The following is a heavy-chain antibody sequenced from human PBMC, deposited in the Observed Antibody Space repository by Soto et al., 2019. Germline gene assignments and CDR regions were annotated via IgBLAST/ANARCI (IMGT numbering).Heavy chain of an antibody. V-gene: IGHV1-3*01. D-gene: IGHD3-3*01. CDR3: ATTIFGVVIIDYYYYGMDV. CDR1: GYTFTSYA. J-gene: IGHJ6*02. CDR2: INAGNGNT. Sequence: ASVKVSCKASGYTFTSYAMHWVRQAPGQRLEWMGWINAGNGNTRYSQKFQGRVTITRDTSASTAYMELSSLRSEDTAVYYCATTIFGVVIIDYYYYGMDVWGQGTTVTVSS.